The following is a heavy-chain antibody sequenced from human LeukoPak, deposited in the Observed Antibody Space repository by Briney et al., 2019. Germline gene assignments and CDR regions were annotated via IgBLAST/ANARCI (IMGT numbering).Heavy chain of an antibody. Sequence: GGSLRLSCAASGFTFSSYAMSWVRQAPGKGLEWVSGISGSGGSTYYADSVRGRFTMCRDNSKNTVYLRMNSLRADDTAVYYCASMYYYDSSGYAWDWGQGTLVTVSP. CDR1: GFTFSSYA. J-gene: IGHJ4*02. V-gene: IGHV3-23*01. D-gene: IGHD3-22*01. CDR2: ISGSGGST. CDR3: ASMYYYDSSGYAWD.